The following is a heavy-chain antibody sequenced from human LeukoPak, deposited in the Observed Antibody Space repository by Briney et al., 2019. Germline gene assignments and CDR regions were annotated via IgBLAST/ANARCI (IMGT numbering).Heavy chain of an antibody. V-gene: IGHV4-30-4*08. D-gene: IGHD4-17*01. J-gene: IGHJ5*02. CDR2: IYYSGST. Sequence: SETLSLTCAVYGGSFSDYYWSWIRQPPGKGLEWIGYIYYSGSTYYNPSLKSRVTISVDTSKNQFSLKLSSVTAADTAVYYCARHTTRFDPWGQGTLVTVSS. CDR3: ARHTTRFDP. CDR1: GGSFSDYY.